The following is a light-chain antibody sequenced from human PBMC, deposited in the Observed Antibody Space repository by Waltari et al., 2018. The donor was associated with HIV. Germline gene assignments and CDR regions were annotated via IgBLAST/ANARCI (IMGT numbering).Light chain of an antibody. V-gene: IGLV3-21*02. J-gene: IGLJ1*01. CDR1: NIGSKT. CDR2: DDS. Sequence: SYVLTQPPSVSVAPGQTARITCGGNNIGSKTVHWYQQKPGQAPVLVVYDDSDRPSAFPERVSGSKSTNTATLTISRVEAGDEADYYCRLWDSSSDHPDVFGTGTKVTVL. CDR3: RLWDSSSDHPDV.